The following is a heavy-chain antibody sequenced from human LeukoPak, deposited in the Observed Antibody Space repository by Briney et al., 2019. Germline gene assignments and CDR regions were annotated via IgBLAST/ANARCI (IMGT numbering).Heavy chain of an antibody. J-gene: IGHJ4*02. CDR3: AKDPTAMVTGAFDY. CDR2: ISYDGNNK. V-gene: IGHV3-30*18. Sequence: GRSLRLSCAASGFTFSRYGMHWVRQAPGKGLEWVAVISYDGNNKYYVDSVKGRFTISRDNSKNTLYLQMNSLRVEDTAVYYCAKDPTAMVTGAFDYWGQGTLVTVSS. CDR1: GFTFSRYG. D-gene: IGHD5-18*01.